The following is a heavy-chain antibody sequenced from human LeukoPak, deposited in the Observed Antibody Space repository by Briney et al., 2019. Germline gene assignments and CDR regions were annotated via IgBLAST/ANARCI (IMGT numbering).Heavy chain of an antibody. CDR3: ARGGDSSGYPNDY. CDR1: GGSISSYY. D-gene: IGHD3-22*01. Sequence: SETLSLTCTVSGGSISSYYWSWIRQPPGKGLEWIGEINHSGSTNYNPSLKSRVTISVDTSKNQFSLKLSSVTAADTAVYYCARGGDSSGYPNDYWGQGTLVTVSS. J-gene: IGHJ4*02. CDR2: INHSGST. V-gene: IGHV4-34*01.